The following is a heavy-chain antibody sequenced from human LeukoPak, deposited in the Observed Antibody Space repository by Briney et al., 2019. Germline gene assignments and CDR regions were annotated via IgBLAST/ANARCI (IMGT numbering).Heavy chain of an antibody. V-gene: IGHV3-23*01. Sequence: PGGSLRLSCAVSGFPFSRNSMSWVRKAPGKGLEWISAISSGGVDTFYADSVQGRFIVSRDISKNTLYLQMDSLRADDTAVYYCGSSHSSSWYDWWGQGTLVTVTS. CDR2: ISSGGVDT. CDR1: GFPFSRNS. D-gene: IGHD6-13*01. J-gene: IGHJ4*02. CDR3: GSSHSSSWYDW.